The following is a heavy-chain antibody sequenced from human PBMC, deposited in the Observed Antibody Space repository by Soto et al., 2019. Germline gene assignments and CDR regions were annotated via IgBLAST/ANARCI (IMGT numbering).Heavy chain of an antibody. D-gene: IGHD6-19*01. Sequence: GGSLRLSCAASGFTFSSYAMSWVRQAPGKGLEWVSAISGSGGSTYYADSVKGRFTISRDNSKNTLYLQMNSLRAEDTAVYYCLKDQSGWYSPGDYCGQVTLVTVSS. CDR1: GFTFSSYA. CDR2: ISGSGGST. CDR3: LKDQSGWYSPGDY. J-gene: IGHJ4*02. V-gene: IGHV3-23*01.